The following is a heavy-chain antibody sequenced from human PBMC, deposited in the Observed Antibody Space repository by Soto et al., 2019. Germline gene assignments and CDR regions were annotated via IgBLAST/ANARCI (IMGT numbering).Heavy chain of an antibody. J-gene: IGHJ4*02. CDR3: ATDRSDPTGSYFDY. V-gene: IGHV1-69*13. Sequence: SVKVSCKASGETFSTNDISWGRRAPGQGLEWMGGIIPIFGAANYAQKCQGRVTITADESTSTVCMELSSLRSEDTALYYCATDRSDPTGSYFDYWGQGALVPVSS. CDR2: IIPIFGAA. CDR1: GETFSTND. D-gene: IGHD3-10*01.